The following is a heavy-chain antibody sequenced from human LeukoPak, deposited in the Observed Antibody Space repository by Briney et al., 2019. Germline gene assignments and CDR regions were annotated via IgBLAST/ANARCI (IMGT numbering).Heavy chain of an antibody. V-gene: IGHV3-23*01. Sequence: GGSLRLSCAASGFTFTSYAMSWVRQTPGKGLEGVSTFSGSVDTTYYADSVKGRFTISRDNSKNTLDLQMNSLGAEDTAVYYCAKATLPTCGGARCYYFDNWGQGTLVTVSS. D-gene: IGHD2-15*01. J-gene: IGHJ4*02. CDR2: FSGSVDTT. CDR1: GFTFTSYA. CDR3: AKATLPTCGGARCYYFDN.